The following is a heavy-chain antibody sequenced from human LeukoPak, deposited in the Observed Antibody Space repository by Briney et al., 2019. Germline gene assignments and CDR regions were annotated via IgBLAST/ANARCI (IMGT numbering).Heavy chain of an antibody. CDR1: GGSISNSNW. CDR2: IYHSGIT. V-gene: IGHV4-4*02. Sequence: PSGTLSLTCAVSGGSISNSNWWTWVRQPPGKGLEWIGEIYHSGITNYNPSLRSRVTISLDKSKNQFSLKLSSVTAADTAVYYCARAEVPTLGYWGQGTLVTVSS. J-gene: IGHJ4*02. CDR3: ARAEVPTLGY. D-gene: IGHD2-15*01.